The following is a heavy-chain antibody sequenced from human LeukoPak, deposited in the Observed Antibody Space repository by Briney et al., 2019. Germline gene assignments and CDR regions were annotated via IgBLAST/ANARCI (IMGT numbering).Heavy chain of an antibody. Sequence: GASLRLSCAASGFTFSTYAMSWVRQAPGKGLEWVSAISVSGGDKFYADSVRGRPTISRDNSMNTLYLQMNSLRAEDTAMYYCAKHSGNYFFDHWGQGTLVTVSA. CDR2: ISVSGGDK. J-gene: IGHJ4*02. CDR1: GFTFSTYA. CDR3: AKHSGNYFFDH. V-gene: IGHV3-23*01. D-gene: IGHD1-26*01.